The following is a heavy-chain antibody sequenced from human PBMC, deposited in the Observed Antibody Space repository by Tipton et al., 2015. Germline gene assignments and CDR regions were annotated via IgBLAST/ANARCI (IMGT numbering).Heavy chain of an antibody. V-gene: IGHV4-38-2*01. J-gene: IGHJ4*02. D-gene: IGHD2-15*01. CDR3: TTTQGY. Sequence: TLSLTCAVSNYSISSGYYWGWIRQPPGKGLEWIGEINHSERPNYTPSLKSRVTISVDTSKNQFSLKLSSVTAADTAVYYCTTTQGYWGQGTLITVSS. CDR1: NYSISSGYY. CDR2: INHSERP.